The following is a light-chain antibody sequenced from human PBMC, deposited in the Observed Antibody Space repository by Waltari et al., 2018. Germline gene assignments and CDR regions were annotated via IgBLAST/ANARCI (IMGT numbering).Light chain of an antibody. CDR1: QSITTF. CDR2: AAS. CDR3: QQTSGTPLT. Sequence: DIQLTQSPSLLSTSVGDRVTITCRASQSITTFLNWYQQKPGKAPKLLIYAASSLQGGAPSRFSGSGSGTDFTLTINSLQPEDFATYFCQQTSGTPLTFGGGTKVEI. J-gene: IGKJ4*01. V-gene: IGKV1-39*01.